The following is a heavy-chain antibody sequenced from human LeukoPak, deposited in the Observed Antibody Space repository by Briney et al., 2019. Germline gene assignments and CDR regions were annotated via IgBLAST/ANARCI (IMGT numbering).Heavy chain of an antibody. V-gene: IGHV4-4*09. CDR2: IYSTTGTT. Sequence: SETLSLTCTVSGASPYWTWIRQPPGTGLGWIGYIYSTTGTTNSNPSLKSRVTMSLDTSKKHLSRKLSAVTAADTAVYYWARGYGWFDPRGQGNLVSVSS. CDR1: GASPY. CDR3: ARGYGWFDP. D-gene: IGHD3-10*01. J-gene: IGHJ5*02.